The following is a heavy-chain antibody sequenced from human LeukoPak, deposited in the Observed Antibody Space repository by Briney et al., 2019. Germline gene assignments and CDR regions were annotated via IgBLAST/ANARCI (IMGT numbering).Heavy chain of an antibody. Sequence: SETLSLTCTVSGGSISSSGHYWCWIRQPPGKGLEWIGSLHYSGSTYHNPSLKSRITISADTSNNQFSLKLSSVAAADTAVYYCARHRDGYNRPLDYWGQGTLVTVSS. J-gene: IGHJ4*02. CDR1: GGSISSSGHY. CDR3: ARHRDGYNRPLDY. V-gene: IGHV4-39*01. D-gene: IGHD5-24*01. CDR2: LHYSGST.